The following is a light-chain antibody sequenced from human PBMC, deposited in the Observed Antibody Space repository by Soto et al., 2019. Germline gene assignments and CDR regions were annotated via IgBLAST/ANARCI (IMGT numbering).Light chain of an antibody. CDR2: DVS. J-gene: IGLJ1*01. CDR1: SSDVGGYNY. V-gene: IGLV2-14*01. CDR3: SSYTSSSTPLDV. Sequence: QSALTQPASVSGSPGQSITISCTGTSSDVGGYNYVSWYQQHPGKAPKLMIYDVSNRPSGVSNRFSGSKSGNTASLTISGLQAEDEGDYYCSSYTSSSTPLDVFGTGTKVTVL.